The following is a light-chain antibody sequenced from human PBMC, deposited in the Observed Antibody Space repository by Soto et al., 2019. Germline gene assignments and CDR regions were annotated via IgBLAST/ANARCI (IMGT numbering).Light chain of an antibody. CDR2: SNN. Sequence: QSALNQPPSASGTPGQRVIISCSGSSSHIGSNTVNWYQQLPGTAPKLLIYSNNQRPSGVPDRFSGSKSGTSASLAISGLQSEDEADYYCAAWDDSLNGRYVFGTGTKLTVL. CDR3: AAWDDSLNGRYV. CDR1: SSHIGSNT. J-gene: IGLJ1*01. V-gene: IGLV1-44*01.